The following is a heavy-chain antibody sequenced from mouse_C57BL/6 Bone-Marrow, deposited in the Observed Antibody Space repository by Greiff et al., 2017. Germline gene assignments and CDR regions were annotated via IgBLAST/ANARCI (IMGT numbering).Heavy chain of an antibody. J-gene: IGHJ2*01. CDR2: ISSGGSYT. CDR1: GFTFSSYG. V-gene: IGHV5-6*02. CDR3: AGRGVVALEY. D-gene: IGHD1-1*01. Sequence: EVMLVESGGDLVKPGGSLKLSCAASGFTFSSYGMSWVRQTPDKRLAWVATISSGGSYTYYPDSVKGRFTISRDNAKNTLYLHMRSLKSEDTAMYYWAGRGVVALEYWGQGTPLTVSS.